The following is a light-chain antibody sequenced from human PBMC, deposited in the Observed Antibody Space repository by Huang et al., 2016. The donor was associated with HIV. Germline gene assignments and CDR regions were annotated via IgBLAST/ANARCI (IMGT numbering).Light chain of an antibody. Sequence: DIVMTQSPDSLAVSPGERATINCKSSQTVLYSLNKKNYLAWFQQKPGRPPKLLIYVATTREAGVPDRFSGSGSGTDFTLTINNLQAEDVAVYFCLQYYSVPQTFGHGTKVEIK. CDR3: LQYYSVPQT. CDR1: QTVLYSLNKKNY. J-gene: IGKJ1*01. CDR2: VAT. V-gene: IGKV4-1*01.